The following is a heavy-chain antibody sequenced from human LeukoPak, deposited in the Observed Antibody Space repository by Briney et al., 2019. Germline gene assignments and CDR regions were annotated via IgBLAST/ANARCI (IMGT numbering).Heavy chain of an antibody. D-gene: IGHD3-3*01. CDR1: GFSFSSYW. CDR3: AREGVGRYDFWSGYNYYYYYMDV. V-gene: IGHV3-7*01. CDR2: IKQDGSEK. J-gene: IGHJ6*03. Sequence: GGSLRLSCAASGFSFSSYWMHWVRQAPGKGLEWVANIKQDGSEKYYVDSVKGRFTISRDNAKNSLYLQMNSLRAEDTAVYYCAREGVGRYDFWSGYNYYYYYMDVWGKGTTVTVSS.